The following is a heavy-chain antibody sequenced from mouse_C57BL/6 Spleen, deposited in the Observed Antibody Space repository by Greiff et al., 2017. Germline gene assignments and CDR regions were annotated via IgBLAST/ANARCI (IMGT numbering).Heavy chain of an antibody. CDR1: GYSFTGYY. CDR2: INPSTGGT. J-gene: IGHJ1*03. V-gene: IGHV1-42*01. CDR3: ARPTMVTSWYLDV. D-gene: IGHD2-9*01. Sequence: VQLQQSGPELVKPGASVKISCKASGYSFTGYYMNWVKQSPEKSLEWIGEINPSTGGTTYNQKFKAKATLTVDKSSSTAYMQLKSLTSEDSAVYYCARPTMVTSWYLDVWGKGTTVTVSS.